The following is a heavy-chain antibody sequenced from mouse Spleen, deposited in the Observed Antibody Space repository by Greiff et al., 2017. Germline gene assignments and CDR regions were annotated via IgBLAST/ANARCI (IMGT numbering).Heavy chain of an antibody. CDR2: SRNKANDYTT. CDR1: GFTFSDFY. V-gene: IGHV7-1*01. Sequence: EVQGVESGGGLVQSGRSLRLSCATSGFTFSDFYMEWVRQAPGKGLEWIAASRNKANDYTTEYSASVKGRFIVSRDTSQSILYLQMNALRAEDTAIYYCARNERSLSYYAMDYWGQGTSVTVSS. J-gene: IGHJ4*01. CDR3: ARNERSLSYYAMDY.